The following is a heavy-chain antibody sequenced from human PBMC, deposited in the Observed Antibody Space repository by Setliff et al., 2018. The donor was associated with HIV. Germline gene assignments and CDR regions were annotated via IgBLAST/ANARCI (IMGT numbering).Heavy chain of an antibody. CDR3: ALTPYSSSSLSY. Sequence: SETLSLTCTVSGGSISSSSYYWGWIRQPPGKGLEWIGTIYYSGNTYYNPSLKSRVTISVDTSKNQISLKLSSVTAADTAVYYCALTPYSSSSLSYWGQGNLVTVSS. J-gene: IGHJ4*02. V-gene: IGHV4-39*01. CDR2: IYYSGNT. CDR1: GGSISSSSYY. D-gene: IGHD6-6*01.